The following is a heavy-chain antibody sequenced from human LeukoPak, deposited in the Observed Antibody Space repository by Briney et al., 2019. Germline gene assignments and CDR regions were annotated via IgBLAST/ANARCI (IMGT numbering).Heavy chain of an antibody. CDR1: GYTXTSYG. CDR2: ISAYNGNT. D-gene: IGHD3-3*01. J-gene: IGHJ6*02. CDR3: ARDRTIFGVVIIYYYYGMDV. Sequence: ASVXVSCKXXGYTXTSYGISWVRQAPGQGLEWMGWISAYNGNTNYAQKLQGRVTMTTDTSTSTAYMELRSLRSDDTAVYYCARDRTIFGVVIIYYYYGMDVWGQGTTVTVSS. V-gene: IGHV1-18*01.